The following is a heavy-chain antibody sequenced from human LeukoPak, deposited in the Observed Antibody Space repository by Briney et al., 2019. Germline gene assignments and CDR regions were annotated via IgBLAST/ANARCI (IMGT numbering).Heavy chain of an antibody. J-gene: IGHJ6*04. V-gene: IGHV3-53*01. CDR1: GVIVSSNY. CDR2: MYTGGST. D-gene: IGHD2-2*01. Sequence: PGGSLRLSCAASGVIVSSNYMSWVRQAPGKGLEWVSVMYTGGSTYYPDSVKGRFTIPRANSKNTVYLKMSSLRAEDTAVYYCAKEGDCSTTRCLTGGLEVWGKGTTVTVSS. CDR3: AKEGDCSTTRCLTGGLEV.